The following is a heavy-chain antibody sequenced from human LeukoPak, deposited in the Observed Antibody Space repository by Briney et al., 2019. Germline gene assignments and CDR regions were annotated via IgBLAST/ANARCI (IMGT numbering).Heavy chain of an antibody. CDR2: IRAYNGNT. Sequence: ASEKVSCKASGYTFTSYGIGWVRQAPGQGREWMGWIRAYNGNTNYAQKLQGRVTMTTDTSTSTAYMELRSMRSDDTAVYYCARGRDYSNSVAANNWFDPWGQGTLVTVSS. D-gene: IGHD4-11*01. CDR1: GYTFTSYG. V-gene: IGHV1-18*01. J-gene: IGHJ5*02. CDR3: ARGRDYSNSVAANNWFDP.